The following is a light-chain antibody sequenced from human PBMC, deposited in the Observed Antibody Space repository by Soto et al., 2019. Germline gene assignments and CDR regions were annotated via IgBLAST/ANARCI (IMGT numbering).Light chain of an antibody. V-gene: IGKV3-15*01. J-gene: IGKJ5*01. Sequence: IVMTQSPATLSVTPGERATLSCRASQSVSSNLAWYQQKPGQAPRLLIYGASTRTLGIPARFSGSESGTEFTLTISSLQSEDFAVYYCQQYNAWPITFGQGTRLE. CDR2: GAS. CDR3: QQYNAWPIT. CDR1: QSVSSN.